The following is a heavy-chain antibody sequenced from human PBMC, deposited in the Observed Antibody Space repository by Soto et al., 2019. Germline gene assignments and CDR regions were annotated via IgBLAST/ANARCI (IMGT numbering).Heavy chain of an antibody. CDR2: IDWDDDK. V-gene: IGHV2-70*01. J-gene: IGHJ6*04. Sequence: SGPTLVNPTQTLTLTCTFSGFSLSTSGMCVSWIRQPPGKALEWLALIDWDDDKYYSTSLKTRLTISKDTSKNQVVLTMTNMDPVDTATYYCARMRRFLASVVYYYGMDVWGEGTTVTVSS. CDR1: GFSLSTSGMC. CDR3: ARMRRFLASVVYYYGMDV. D-gene: IGHD3-3*01.